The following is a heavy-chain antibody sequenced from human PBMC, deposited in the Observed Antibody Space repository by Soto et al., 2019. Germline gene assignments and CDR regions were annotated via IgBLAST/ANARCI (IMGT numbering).Heavy chain of an antibody. CDR1: RFKFSRYW. J-gene: IGHJ4*01. V-gene: IGHV3-7*03. D-gene: IGHD1-1*01. CDR3: PRVDELRGTGGWYARGHFNY. CDR2: INKEGTEK. Sequence: EVQLLEYGGTLVGPGDSLRLSCAASRFKFSRYWLTWFRQAPGKGLAWVANINKEGTEKNNEDSLKGRFTISRDNAKISLSPQMKRLRVEEPPMYYCPRVDELRGTGGWYARGHFNYRGHGTQVIVSS.